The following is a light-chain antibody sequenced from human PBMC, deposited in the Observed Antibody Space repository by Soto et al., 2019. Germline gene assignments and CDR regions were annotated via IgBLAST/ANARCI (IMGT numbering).Light chain of an antibody. CDR2: RND. Sequence: QAVVTQPPSASGTPGQRVTISCSGSSSNIESNYVYWYQQLPRSAPKLLIYRNDQRPSGVPDRFSGSKSGTSASLAISGLRSEDGADYYCAAWDDSLSALVFGGGTKLTVL. CDR3: AAWDDSLSALV. V-gene: IGLV1-47*01. CDR1: SSNIESNY. J-gene: IGLJ3*02.